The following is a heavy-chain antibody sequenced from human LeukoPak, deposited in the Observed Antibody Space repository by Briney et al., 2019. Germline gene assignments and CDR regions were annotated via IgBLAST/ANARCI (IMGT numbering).Heavy chain of an antibody. V-gene: IGHV4-61*02. CDR2: IYTSGST. CDR3: ARALSGSYAFDI. J-gene: IGHJ3*02. Sequence: SETLSLTCTVSGGSISSGSYYWSWIRQPAGKGLEWIGRIYTSGSTNYNPSLKSRVTISVDTSKNQFSLKLSSVTAEDTAVYYCARALSGSYAFDIWGQGTMVTVSS. CDR1: GGSISSGSYY. D-gene: IGHD3-10*01.